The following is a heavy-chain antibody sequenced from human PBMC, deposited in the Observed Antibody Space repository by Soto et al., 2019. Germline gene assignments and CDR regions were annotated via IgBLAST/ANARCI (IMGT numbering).Heavy chain of an antibody. CDR3: ARKGSGYVF. CDR2: MVPVFGRP. CDR1: GGRLSTFG. Sequence: SSVKVSPRASGGRLSTFGFSWVRQAPGQGLEWMGRMVPVFGRPNYAQRFRGRLTITPDDSTSTGYMELSSLRSDDTAVYDRARKGSGYVFWGQGTQVSVS. V-gene: IGHV1-69*13. J-gene: IGHJ4*02. D-gene: IGHD5-12*01.